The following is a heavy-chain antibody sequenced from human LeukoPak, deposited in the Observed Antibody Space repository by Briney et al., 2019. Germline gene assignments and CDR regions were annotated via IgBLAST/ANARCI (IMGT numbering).Heavy chain of an antibody. CDR3: AELGITMIGGV. CDR2: ISSRGSTI. J-gene: IGHJ6*04. D-gene: IGHD3-10*02. CDR1: GVTFSSYE. Sequence: PGGSLRLSCAASGVTFSSYEMNWVRQAPGKGLEGFSYISSRGSTIYYADSVKGLFTISRDNAKNSLSLQLNSLRAEDTAVYYCAELGITMIGGVWGKGNTVTISS. V-gene: IGHV3-48*03.